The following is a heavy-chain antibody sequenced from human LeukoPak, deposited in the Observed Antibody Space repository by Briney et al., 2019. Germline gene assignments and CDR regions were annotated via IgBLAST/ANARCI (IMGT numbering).Heavy chain of an antibody. CDR1: GGSITEYY. V-gene: IGHV4-59*01. D-gene: IGHD5-24*01. CDR2: IFYTGNT. CDR3: ARVFRRDGYFDY. J-gene: IGHJ4*02. Sequence: SETLSLTCTVSGGSITEYYWSWIRQPPGKGLEWIGYIFYTGNTNYNPSLKSRVTISVDASKNQFSLQLSSVTVADTAVYYCARVFRRDGYFDYWGQGTLVTVSS.